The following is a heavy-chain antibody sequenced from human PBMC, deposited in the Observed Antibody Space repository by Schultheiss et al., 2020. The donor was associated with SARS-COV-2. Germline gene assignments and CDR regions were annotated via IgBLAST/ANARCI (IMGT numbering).Heavy chain of an antibody. CDR2: IYTSGST. D-gene: IGHD6-13*01. J-gene: IGHJ6*02. CDR1: GGSISLYY. V-gene: IGHV4-4*07. CDR3: ARDIDSSSWYYYYYGMDV. Sequence: SQTLPLTCTVSGGSISLYYWSWIRQPAGKGLEWIGRIYTSGSTNYNPSLKSRVTMSVDTSKNQFSLKLSSVTAADTAVYYCARDIDSSSWYYYYYGMDVWGQGTTVTVSS.